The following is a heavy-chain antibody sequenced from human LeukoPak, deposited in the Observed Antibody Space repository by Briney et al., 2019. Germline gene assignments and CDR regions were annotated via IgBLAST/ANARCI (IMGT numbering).Heavy chain of an antibody. CDR2: ISSSSSYT. CDR3: ARGVVVAANNWFDP. J-gene: IGHJ5*02. CDR1: GFTFSSYA. Sequence: GRSLRLSCAASGFTFSSYAMHWVRQAPGKGLEWVSYISSSSSYTNYADSVKGRFTISRDNAKNSLYLQMNSLRAEDTAVYYCARGVVVAANNWFDPWGQGTLVTVSS. V-gene: IGHV3-21*05. D-gene: IGHD2-15*01.